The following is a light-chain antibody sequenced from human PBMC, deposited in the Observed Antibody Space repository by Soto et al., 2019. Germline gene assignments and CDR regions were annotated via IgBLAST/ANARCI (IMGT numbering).Light chain of an antibody. V-gene: IGKV3-20*01. CDR2: GAS. CDR1: QSVSDSY. CDR3: QQYGSSVWT. J-gene: IGKJ1*01. Sequence: IVLTQSPGTLSLSPGERATLSCRASQSVSDSYLAWFQQKPGQAPRLLIYGASSRATDIPDRFSGSGSGTDFTLTISRLEPEDFAVYYCQQYGSSVWTFGQGTRVEIK.